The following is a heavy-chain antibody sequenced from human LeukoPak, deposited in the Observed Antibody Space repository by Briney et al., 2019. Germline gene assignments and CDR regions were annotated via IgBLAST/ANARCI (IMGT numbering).Heavy chain of an antibody. D-gene: IGHD6-19*01. CDR3: AGASGWYVGY. V-gene: IGHV3-30*02. Sequence: PGGSLRLSCAASGFTFSSYGMHWVRQVPGKGLEWVAFIRYDGSNKYYADSVKGRFTISRDNSKNTLYLQMNSLRAEDTAVYYCAGASGWYVGYWGQGTLVTVSS. J-gene: IGHJ4*02. CDR1: GFTFSSYG. CDR2: IRYDGSNK.